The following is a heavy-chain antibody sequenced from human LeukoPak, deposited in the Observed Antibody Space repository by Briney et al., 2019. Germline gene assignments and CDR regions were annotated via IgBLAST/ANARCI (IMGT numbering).Heavy chain of an antibody. J-gene: IGHJ4*02. Sequence: GGSLRLSCAASGFTFSDYWMDWLRQAPGKGLEWVASINPDGSQKHCVDSVKGRFTISRDNAKNSLYLQINSLRAEDTAVYYCARDDGFASFTYRGQGALVTVSS. CDR1: GFTFSDYW. V-gene: IGHV3-7*01. D-gene: IGHD3-10*01. CDR2: INPDGSQK. CDR3: ARDDGFASFTY.